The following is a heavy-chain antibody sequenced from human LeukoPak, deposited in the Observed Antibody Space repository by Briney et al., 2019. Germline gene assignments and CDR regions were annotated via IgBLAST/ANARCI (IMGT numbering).Heavy chain of an antibody. Sequence: GGSLRLSCAASGFTFSSYEMNWVRQAPGKGLEWVSYISSSGSTIYYEDSVKGRFTISRDNAKNSLYLQMNSLRAEDTAVYYCARDTNYYDSSGYSVWGQGTLVTVSS. J-gene: IGHJ4*02. CDR1: GFTFSSYE. D-gene: IGHD3-22*01. CDR2: ISSSGSTI. V-gene: IGHV3-48*03. CDR3: ARDTNYYDSSGYSV.